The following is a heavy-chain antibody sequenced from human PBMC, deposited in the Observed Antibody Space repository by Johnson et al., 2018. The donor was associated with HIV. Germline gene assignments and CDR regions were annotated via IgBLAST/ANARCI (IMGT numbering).Heavy chain of an antibody. CDR2: ISWDGGST. CDR1: GFTFDNYA. V-gene: IGHV3-43D*03. CDR3: ARGYTIGAFDI. J-gene: IGHJ3*02. Sequence: VQLVESGGVVVQPGGSLRLSCAASGFTFDNYAMHWVRQAPGKGLEWVSLISWDGGSTYYADSVKGRFTISRDNNKHSLYLQMNSLRAEDTAVYYCARGYTIGAFDIWGQGTMVTVSS. D-gene: IGHD3-3*01.